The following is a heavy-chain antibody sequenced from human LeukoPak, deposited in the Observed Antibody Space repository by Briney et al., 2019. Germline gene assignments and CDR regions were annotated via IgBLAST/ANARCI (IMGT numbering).Heavy chain of an antibody. D-gene: IGHD4-17*01. Sequence: GGSLRLSCAASGFTFSSYAMNWVRLAPGKGLEWVSGNSGSGGSTYYADSVKGRFTISRDNSKNTLYLPMNSLRAEDTAVYYCAKVSRDSQTKDYGDYFDYWGQGTLVTVSS. CDR1: GFTFSSYA. CDR2: NSGSGGST. V-gene: IGHV3-23*01. J-gene: IGHJ4*02. CDR3: AKVSRDSQTKDYGDYFDY.